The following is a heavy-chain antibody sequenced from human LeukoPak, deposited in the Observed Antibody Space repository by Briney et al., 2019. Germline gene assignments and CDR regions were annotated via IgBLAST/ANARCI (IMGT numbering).Heavy chain of an antibody. J-gene: IGHJ6*03. CDR1: GGSISSYY. V-gene: IGHV4-4*07. CDR3: ARDLPYYDFFQDYYYMDV. CDR2: IYTSGST. D-gene: IGHD3-3*01. Sequence: SETLSLTSTVSGGSISSYYWSWIRQPAGKGLEWIGRIYTSGSTNYNPSLKSRVTMSVDTSKNQFSLKLSSVTAADTAVYYCARDLPYYDFFQDYYYMDVWGKGTTVTVSS.